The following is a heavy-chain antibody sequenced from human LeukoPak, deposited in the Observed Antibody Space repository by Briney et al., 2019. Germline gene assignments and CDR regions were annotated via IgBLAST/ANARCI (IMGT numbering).Heavy chain of an antibody. V-gene: IGHV4-61*02. J-gene: IGHJ4*02. Sequence: SQTLSLTCTVSGGSISSGSYYWSWIRQPAGKGLEWIGRIYTSGSTNYNPSLKSRVTISVDTSKNQFSLELSSVTAADTAVYYCAREYWYSNYYFDYWGQGTLVTVSS. D-gene: IGHD4-11*01. CDR2: IYTSGST. CDR3: AREYWYSNYYFDY. CDR1: GGSISSGSYY.